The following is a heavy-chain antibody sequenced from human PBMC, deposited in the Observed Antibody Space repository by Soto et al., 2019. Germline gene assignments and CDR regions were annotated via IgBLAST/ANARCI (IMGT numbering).Heavy chain of an antibody. CDR1: GGSITSDYSC. D-gene: IGHD3-22*01. CDR2: IFDSGTT. J-gene: IGHJ3*02. Sequence: SETLFLTCTVSGGSITSDYSCWSWIRQPPGEGLEWIGHIFDSGTTYTNPSLRSQVAISLDTSKNHFSLTLSSVTAADTAVYYCARLRLYYYDSSGPFDIWGQGTMVTVSS. CDR3: ARLRLYYYDSSGPFDI. V-gene: IGHV4-30-4*01.